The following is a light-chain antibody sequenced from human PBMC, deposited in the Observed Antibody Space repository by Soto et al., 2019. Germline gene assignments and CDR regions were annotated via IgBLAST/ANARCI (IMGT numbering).Light chain of an antibody. CDR3: QQYNDWFSIT. Sequence: EIVMTQSPATLSVSPGERATLSCRASQSVSSNLACYQQKPGQAPRLLIYAASTRATGVPARFSGSGSGTEFTLTISSLQSEDFGVYYCQQYNDWFSITFGQGTRLEIK. V-gene: IGKV3-15*01. J-gene: IGKJ5*01. CDR1: QSVSSN. CDR2: AAS.